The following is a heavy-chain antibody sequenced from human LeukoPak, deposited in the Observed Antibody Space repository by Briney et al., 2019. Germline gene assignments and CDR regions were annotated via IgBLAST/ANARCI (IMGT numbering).Heavy chain of an antibody. V-gene: IGHV3-48*04. D-gene: IGHD3-10*01. J-gene: IGHJ6*02. CDR2: ISSSGSSI. CDR1: GFTFSSYS. Sequence: GGSLRLSCAASGFTFSSYSMSWVRQAPGKGLEWVSYISSSGSSIHYADSVKGRFTISRDNAKNSLYLQMNSLRAEDTAVYYCARDTITMVRGVIITGTYYYGMDVWGQGTTVTVSS. CDR3: ARDTITMVRGVIITGTYYYGMDV.